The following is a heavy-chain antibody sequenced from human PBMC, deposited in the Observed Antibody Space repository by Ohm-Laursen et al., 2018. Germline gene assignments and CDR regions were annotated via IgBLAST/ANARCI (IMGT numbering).Heavy chain of an antibody. D-gene: IGHD3-22*01. V-gene: IGHV3-11*01. J-gene: IGHJ4*02. Sequence: GSLRLSCAASGFTLSDYYMSWIRKAPGKGLEWLSYISSSGSTIYDADSVRGRFTISRDNAKNSLFLQLQSLRAEDTAIYYCARGSSYYYSFDSWGQGTPVTVSS. CDR2: ISSSGSTI. CDR3: ARGSSYYYSFDS. CDR1: GFTLSDYY.